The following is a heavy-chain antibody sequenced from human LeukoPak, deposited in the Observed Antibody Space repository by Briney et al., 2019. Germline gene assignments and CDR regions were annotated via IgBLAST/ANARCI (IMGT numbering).Heavy chain of an antibody. CDR2: IYYSGST. CDR3: TRGGSNFDY. V-gene: IGHV4-59*01. CDR1: GGSISSYY. J-gene: IGHJ4*02. D-gene: IGHD3-10*01. Sequence: SETLSLTCTVSGGSISSYYWSWVRQPPEKGLEWIGYIYYSGSTNYNPSLKSRVTISVDTSKNQFSLQLTSVTAADTAVYFCTRGGSNFDYWGQGTLVAVSS.